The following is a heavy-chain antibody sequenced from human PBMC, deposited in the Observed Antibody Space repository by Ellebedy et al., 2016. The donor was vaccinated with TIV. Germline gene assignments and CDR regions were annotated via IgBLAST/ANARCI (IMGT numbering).Heavy chain of an antibody. J-gene: IGHJ4*02. V-gene: IGHV4-39*01. CDR2: IYYSGST. CDR3: ARLSLSYYYGSGSYYEAAVDY. CDR1: GGSISSSSYY. D-gene: IGHD3-10*01. Sequence: SETLSLXXTVSGGSISSSSYYWGWIRQPPGKGLEWIGSIYYSGSTYFNPSLKSRVTISVDTSKNQFSLKLSSVTAADTAVYYCARLSLSYYYGSGSYYEAAVDYWGQGTLVTVSS.